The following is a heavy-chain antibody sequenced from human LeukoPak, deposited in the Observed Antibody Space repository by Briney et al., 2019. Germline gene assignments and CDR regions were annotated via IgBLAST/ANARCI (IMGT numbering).Heavy chain of an antibody. Sequence: GASVKVSCKASSYTFNRYGISWVRQAPGQGLEWMGWIGSYNGNTNYAQKLQGRVTMTTDTSTSTAYMELRSLRSDDTAVYYCARDSRHYYGSGSYPYWGQGTLVTVSS. D-gene: IGHD3-10*01. CDR2: IGSYNGNT. J-gene: IGHJ4*02. CDR3: ARDSRHYYGSGSYPY. CDR1: SYTFNRYG. V-gene: IGHV1-18*01.